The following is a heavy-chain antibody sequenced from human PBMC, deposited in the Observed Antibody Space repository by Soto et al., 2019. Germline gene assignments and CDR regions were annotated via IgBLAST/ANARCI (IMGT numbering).Heavy chain of an antibody. CDR1: GYTFTSYD. V-gene: IGHV1-8*01. CDR2: MNPNSGNT. CDR3: AIERTGTTSMDV. J-gene: IGHJ6*02. D-gene: IGHD1-7*01. Sequence: QVKLVQSGAEVKKPGASVKVSCKASGYTFTSYDINWVRQATGQGLEWMGWMNPNSGNTGYAQKFQGRVTMTRNTAISTAYMELSSLRPEDTAVYYCAIERTGTTSMDVWGQGTTVTVSS.